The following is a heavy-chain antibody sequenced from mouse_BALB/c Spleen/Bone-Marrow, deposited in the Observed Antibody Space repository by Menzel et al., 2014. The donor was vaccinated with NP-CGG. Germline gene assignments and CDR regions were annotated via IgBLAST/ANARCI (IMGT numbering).Heavy chain of an antibody. Sequence: LVESGGGLVQPGGSLKLSCAASGFTFSSDSMSWVRHTPEKRLEWVAYISNGGGSTYYPDTVKGRFTISRDNAKNTLYLQMSTLKSEDTAMYFCARHGLYYGSSSFANWGQGTLVTVSA. J-gene: IGHJ3*01. CDR2: ISNGGGST. D-gene: IGHD1-1*01. CDR1: GFTFSSDS. V-gene: IGHV5-12-2*01. CDR3: ARHGLYYGSSSFAN.